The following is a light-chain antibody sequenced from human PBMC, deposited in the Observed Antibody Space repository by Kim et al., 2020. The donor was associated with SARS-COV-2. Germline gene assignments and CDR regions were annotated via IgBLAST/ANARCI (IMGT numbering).Light chain of an antibody. CDR2: EAS. Sequence: EIVLTQSPATLSLSPGEGATLSCRASQSIQNYLAWYQQKPGQAPGLLIYEASNRATGIPARFSGSRSGTDFTLTISSLEPEDFAVYYCQQRSSWPRITFGQGTRLEIK. CDR3: QQRSSWPRIT. V-gene: IGKV3-11*01. CDR1: QSIQNY. J-gene: IGKJ5*01.